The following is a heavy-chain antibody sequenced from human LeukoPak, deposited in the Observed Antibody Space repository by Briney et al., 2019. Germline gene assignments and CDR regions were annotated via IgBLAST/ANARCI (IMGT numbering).Heavy chain of an antibody. D-gene: IGHD2-21*02. CDR1: GFNFADHA. V-gene: IGHV3-23*01. CDR3: VREDTPATANY. CDR2: ISGGGDIT. Sequence: GGPLRLSCAASGFNFADHAMSWVRQTAGKGLEWVSAISGGGDITYYADSVKGRFTISRDNSKDTLFLQMHSLRPGDTAVYYCVREDTPATANYWGQGTLVTISS. J-gene: IGHJ4*02.